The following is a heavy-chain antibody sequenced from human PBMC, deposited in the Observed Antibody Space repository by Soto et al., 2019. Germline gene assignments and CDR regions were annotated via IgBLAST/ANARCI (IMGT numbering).Heavy chain of an antibody. CDR2: IYYSGST. Sequence: QLQLQESGPGLVKPSETLSLICTVSGGSISSSTYYWGWIRQPPGKGLEWIGNIYYSGSTYYNPYLKSRVTISVDTSKNQFSLKLSSVTAADTAMYFCARHARGRCYSWGQGNLVTVSS. J-gene: IGHJ4*02. V-gene: IGHV4-39*01. D-gene: IGHD2-15*01. CDR3: ARHARGRCYS. CDR1: GGSISSSTYY.